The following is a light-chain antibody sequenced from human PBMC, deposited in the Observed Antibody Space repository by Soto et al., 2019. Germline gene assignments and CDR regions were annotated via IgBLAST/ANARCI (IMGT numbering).Light chain of an antibody. CDR2: GAS. J-gene: IGKJ1*01. Sequence: IVLTQCPGTLSLSPGERGALSCRASQSVSSNYVAWYQQKPGQAPRPLISGASNRATGTPDRFRGSGSGTAFTLTITRLEPEDFAVYYCHQYGSEPWTFGQGTKVDIK. CDR3: HQYGSEPWT. V-gene: IGKV3-20*01. CDR1: QSVSSNY.